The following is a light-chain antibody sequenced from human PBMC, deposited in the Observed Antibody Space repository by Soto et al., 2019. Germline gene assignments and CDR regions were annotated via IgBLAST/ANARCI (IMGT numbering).Light chain of an antibody. J-gene: IGLJ7*01. Sequence: QSVLTQPASVSGSPGQSITISCTGTSSDVGSHNLVSWYQQHPGQAHKLMIYEVSKRPLGVSARFSASKSGNTASLTISGLQAEDEADYYCCSYGGSRAVFGGGTQLTVL. CDR1: SSDVGSHNL. V-gene: IGLV2-23*02. CDR2: EVS. CDR3: CSYGGSRAV.